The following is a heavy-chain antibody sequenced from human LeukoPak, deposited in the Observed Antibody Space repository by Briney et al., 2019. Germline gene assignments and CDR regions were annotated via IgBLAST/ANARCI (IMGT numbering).Heavy chain of an antibody. CDR3: RAAADLNDY. Sequence: GGSLRLSCAASGFTFSGSAMHWVRQDFGKGLEWLGRIRSKADSYTTAYAASVKGRFIVSRDDSKNTAYLQMDSLKTEDTAVYYCRAAADLNDYWGQGTLVTVSS. CDR2: IRSKADSYTT. D-gene: IGHD6-13*01. V-gene: IGHV3-73*01. J-gene: IGHJ4*02. CDR1: GFTFSGSA.